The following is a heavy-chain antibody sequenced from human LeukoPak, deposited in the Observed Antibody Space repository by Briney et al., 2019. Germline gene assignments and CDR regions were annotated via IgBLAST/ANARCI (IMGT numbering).Heavy chain of an antibody. CDR3: ARDGSGSYYNSHDAFDI. Sequence: SQTLSLTCTVSGGSISSGSYYWSWIRQHAGKGLEWIGRIYTSGSTNYNPSLKSRVTISVDTSKNQFSLKLSSVTAADTAVYYCARDGSGSYYNSHDAFDIWGQGTMVTVSS. CDR1: GGSISSGSYY. CDR2: IYTSGST. D-gene: IGHD3-10*01. V-gene: IGHV4-61*02. J-gene: IGHJ3*02.